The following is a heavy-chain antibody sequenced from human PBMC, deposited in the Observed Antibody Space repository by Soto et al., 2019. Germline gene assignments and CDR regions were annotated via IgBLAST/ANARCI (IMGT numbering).Heavy chain of an antibody. J-gene: IGHJ3*02. V-gene: IGHV4-59*08. D-gene: IGHD3-10*01. CDR3: ARLYYYGSGSYSHDAFDI. CDR1: GGSISSYY. Sequence: SETXSLTCTVSGGSISSYYWSWIRQPPGKGLEWIGYIYYSGSTNYNPSLKSRVTISVDTSKNQFSLKLSSVTAADTAVYYCARLYYYGSGSYSHDAFDIWGQGTTVTVSS. CDR2: IYYSGST.